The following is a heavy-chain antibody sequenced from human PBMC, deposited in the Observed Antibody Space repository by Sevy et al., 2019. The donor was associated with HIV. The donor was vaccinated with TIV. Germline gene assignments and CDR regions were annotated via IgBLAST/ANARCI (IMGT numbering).Heavy chain of an antibody. CDR2: IWYDGSSK. CDR1: QFSFDTYA. Sequence: GSLRLSCVASQFSFDTYAIHWVLQAAGKGLECVAMIWYDGSSKDYAESVKGRFAISRDNSQNTAFLQMNSLRAEDTGVYYCATNMVHAGAYDSYFNFWGQGSLVTVSS. V-gene: IGHV3-33*01. CDR3: ATNMVHAGAYDSYFNF. J-gene: IGHJ4*02. D-gene: IGHD3-10*01.